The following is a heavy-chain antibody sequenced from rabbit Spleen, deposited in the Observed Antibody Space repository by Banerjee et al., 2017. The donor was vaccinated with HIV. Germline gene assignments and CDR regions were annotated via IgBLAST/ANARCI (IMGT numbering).Heavy chain of an antibody. CDR3: ARDTSSSFSSYGMDL. J-gene: IGHJ6*01. V-gene: IGHV1S45*01. Sequence: QEQLEESGGDLVKPGASLTLTCTVSGFSLSSSYYMCWVRQAPGKGLEWIACMDAGNSGFTYYANWAKGRFTISGTSSTTVTLQMTSLTAADTATYFCARDTSSSFSSYGMDLWGQGTLVTVS. CDR2: MDAGNSGFT. CDR1: GFSLSSSYY. D-gene: IGHD1-1*01.